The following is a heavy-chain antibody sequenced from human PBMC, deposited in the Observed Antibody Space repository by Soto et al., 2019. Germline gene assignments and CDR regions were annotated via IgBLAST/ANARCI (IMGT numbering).Heavy chain of an antibody. Sequence: EVQLLQYGGGSAQPGGSLTLSCAASGFTFRDYTMTWVRQAPGQVLECISVILSDYNTFYAGSVRGRFTISSDNSKNTIYLEMNSLRAEDTAIYYCARRTNGYFGYWGQGALVTVSS. V-gene: IGHV3-23*03. CDR3: ARRTNGYFGY. CDR1: GFTFRDYT. CDR2: ILSDYNT. D-gene: IGHD2-8*01. J-gene: IGHJ4*02.